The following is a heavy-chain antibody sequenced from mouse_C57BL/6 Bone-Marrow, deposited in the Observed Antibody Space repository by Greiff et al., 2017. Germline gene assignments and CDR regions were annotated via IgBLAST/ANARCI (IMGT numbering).Heavy chain of an antibody. Sequence: VQLQQPGAELVMPGASVKLSCKASGYTFTSYWMHWVKQRPGQGLEWIGEIDPSDSYTNYNQKFQGKSTLTVDKSSSTAYMQLSSLTSEDSAVYYCARCDYDWGFYAMDYWGQGTSVTVSS. J-gene: IGHJ4*01. D-gene: IGHD2-4*01. CDR2: IDPSDSYT. CDR3: ARCDYDWGFYAMDY. CDR1: GYTFTSYW. V-gene: IGHV1-69*01.